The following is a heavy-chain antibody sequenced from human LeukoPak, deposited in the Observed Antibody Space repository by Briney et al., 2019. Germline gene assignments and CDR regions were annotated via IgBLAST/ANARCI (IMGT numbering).Heavy chain of an antibody. Sequence: GGSLRLSCAASGFTFSGYWMSWVRQAPGKGLEWVANIKQDGSEKYYVDSVKGRFTISRDNAKNSLYLQMNSLRAEDTAVYYCARDLPAFYDFWSGYSDYWGQGTLVTVSS. V-gene: IGHV3-7*01. J-gene: IGHJ4*02. D-gene: IGHD3-3*01. CDR3: ARDLPAFYDFWSGYSDY. CDR1: GFTFSGYW. CDR2: IKQDGSEK.